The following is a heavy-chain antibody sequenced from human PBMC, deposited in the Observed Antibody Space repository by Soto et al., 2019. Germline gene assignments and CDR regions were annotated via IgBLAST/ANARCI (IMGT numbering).Heavy chain of an antibody. CDR2: ISGSGTHT. CDR3: ARDDIAAAGSIIYLHYGMAV. CDR1: GFTISSYA. D-gene: IGHD6-13*01. V-gene: IGHV3-23*01. Sequence: GLLRLSCTASGFTISSYAIHWIRQAQGKGLEWLSGISGSGTHTYYADPVKHRFTISTDNPSNTLYLQMNRPRSEHTAVYYCARDDIAAAGSIIYLHYGMAVWGQGPTVT. J-gene: IGHJ6*02.